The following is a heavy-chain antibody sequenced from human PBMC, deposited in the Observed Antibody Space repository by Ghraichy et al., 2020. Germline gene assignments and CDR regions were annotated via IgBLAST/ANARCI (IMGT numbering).Heavy chain of an antibody. Sequence: GSLRLSCAASGFTFSSYSMNWVRQAPGKGLEWVSYISSSSSTIYYADSVKGRFTISRDNAKNSLYLQMNSLRDEDTAVYYCARFLNDYYYDSSGYYRIFDYWGQGTLVTVSS. CDR3: ARFLNDYYYDSSGYYRIFDY. V-gene: IGHV3-48*02. CDR1: GFTFSSYS. CDR2: ISSSSSTI. D-gene: IGHD3-22*01. J-gene: IGHJ4*02.